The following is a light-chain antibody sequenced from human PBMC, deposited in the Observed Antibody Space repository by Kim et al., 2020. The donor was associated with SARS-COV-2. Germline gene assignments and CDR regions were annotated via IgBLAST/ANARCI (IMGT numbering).Light chain of an antibody. CDR2: AAS. CDR1: QGISSY. Sequence: DIQLTQSPSFLSASIGDRVIITCRASQGISSYLAWYQQKPGKAPKLLIYAASTLQSGVPSRFSGSGSGTEFTLTISSLQPEDFATYYCQHLNSYPLTFGGGTKVDIK. CDR3: QHLNSYPLT. J-gene: IGKJ4*01. V-gene: IGKV1-9*01.